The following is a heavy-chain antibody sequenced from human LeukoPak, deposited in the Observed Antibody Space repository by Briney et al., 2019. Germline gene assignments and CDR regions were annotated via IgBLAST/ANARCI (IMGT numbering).Heavy chain of an antibody. D-gene: IGHD1-26*01. CDR2: INSDGSST. J-gene: IGHJ4*02. V-gene: IGHV3-74*01. CDR3: ARVGATSYY. CDR1: GFTFSSYW. Sequence: GGSLRLSCAASGFTFSSYWMHWVRQAPGKGLVWVSRINSDGSSTNYADSVKGRFTISRDNAKNTLFLLMNSLRAEDTAVYYCARVGATSYYWGQGSLVTVSS.